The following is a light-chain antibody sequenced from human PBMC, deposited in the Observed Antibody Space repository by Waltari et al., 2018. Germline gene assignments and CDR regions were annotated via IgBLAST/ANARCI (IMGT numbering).Light chain of an antibody. CDR2: SNN. Sequence: QSVLTQPPSAYGTHGQRVPIPCSGSSSNIGSNTLNWYQQLPGTAPKLLIYSNNQRPSGVPDRFSGSKSGTSASLAISGLQSEDEADYYCAAWDDSLNALYVFGTGTKVTVL. J-gene: IGLJ1*01. V-gene: IGLV1-44*01. CDR3: AAWDDSLNALYV. CDR1: SSNIGSNT.